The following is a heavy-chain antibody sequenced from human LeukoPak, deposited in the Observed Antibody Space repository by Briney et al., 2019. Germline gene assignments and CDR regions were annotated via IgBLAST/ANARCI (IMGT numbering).Heavy chain of an antibody. D-gene: IGHD6-19*01. J-gene: IGHJ4*02. Sequence: SETLSLTCAVYGGSFSGYFWSWIRQPPGKGLEWIGEINHSGSTNYNPSLKSRVTISVDTSKNQFSLKLSSVTAADTAVYYCASPGVGAVAGTGLFFDYWGQGTLVTVSS. CDR1: GGSFSGYF. CDR2: INHSGST. CDR3: ASPGVGAVAGTGLFFDY. V-gene: IGHV4-34*01.